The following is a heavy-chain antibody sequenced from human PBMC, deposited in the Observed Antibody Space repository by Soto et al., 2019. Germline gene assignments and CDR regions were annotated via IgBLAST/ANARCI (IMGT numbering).Heavy chain of an antibody. V-gene: IGHV1-46*01. Sequence: ASVKVSCKTSGYTFTSYFIHWVRQAPGQGLEWMGMVNPTYGSTNYAQKFQGRVTMNRDTSTSTVYMELSSLRAEDTAVYYCARDRTIPPYGGNSESNIWGQGTLVTVSS. CDR2: VNPTYGST. D-gene: IGHD4-17*01. CDR3: ARDRTIPPYGGNSESNI. CDR1: GYTFTSYF. J-gene: IGHJ4*02.